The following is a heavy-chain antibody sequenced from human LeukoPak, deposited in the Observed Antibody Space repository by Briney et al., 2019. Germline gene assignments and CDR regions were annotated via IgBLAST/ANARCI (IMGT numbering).Heavy chain of an antibody. D-gene: IGHD3-9*01. CDR2: IIPIFGTA. CDR1: GGTFSSYA. V-gene: IGHV1-69*06. Sequence: SVKVSCKASGGTFSSYAISWVRQAPGQGLEWMGGIIPIFGTANYAQKFQGRVTITADKSTSTAYMELSSLRSEDTAVYYCARRNVLRYFDWSGGWFDPWGQGTLVTVSS. CDR3: ARRNVLRYFDWSGGWFDP. J-gene: IGHJ5*02.